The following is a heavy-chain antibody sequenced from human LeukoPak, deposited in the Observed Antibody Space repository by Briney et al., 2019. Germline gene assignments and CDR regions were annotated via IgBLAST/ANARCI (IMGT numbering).Heavy chain of an antibody. J-gene: IGHJ4*02. CDR3: ARDLELSYYYGSGSYFYEHYLGY. V-gene: IGHV1-46*01. CDR2: INPSGGST. Sequence: GASVKVSCKASGYTFTSYYMHWVRQAPGQGLEWMGIINPSGGSTSYEQKFQGRVTMTRDTSTSTVYMELSSLRTEDTAVYYCARDLELSYYYGSGSYFYEHYLGYWGQGTLVTVSS. CDR1: GYTFTSYY. D-gene: IGHD3-10*01.